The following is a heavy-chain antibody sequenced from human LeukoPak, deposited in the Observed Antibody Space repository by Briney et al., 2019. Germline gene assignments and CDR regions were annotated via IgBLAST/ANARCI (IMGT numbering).Heavy chain of an antibody. D-gene: IGHD3-3*01. CDR1: GFTVRSNY. Sequence: GGSLRLSCAASGFTVRSNYMSWVRQAPGKGLEWVSVIYSGGGTYYADSVKDRFTISRDSSKNTLYLQMNSLRAEDTAVYYCARGPGSYDFWSAVGPYFDYWGQGTLVTVSS. V-gene: IGHV3-66*01. CDR3: ARGPGSYDFWSAVGPYFDY. CDR2: IYSGGGT. J-gene: IGHJ4*02.